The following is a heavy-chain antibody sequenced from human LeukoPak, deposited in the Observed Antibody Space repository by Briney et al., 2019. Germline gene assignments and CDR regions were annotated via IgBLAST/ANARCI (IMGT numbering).Heavy chain of an antibody. J-gene: IGHJ4*02. CDR3: ARDSWTTVTTFDY. V-gene: IGHV1-18*01. Sequence: ASVKVSCKASGYTFTNYGISWVRQAPGQGLEWMGWISAYNGNTNYTQKLQGRVTMTTDTSTNTAYMELRSLRSDDTAVYYCARDSWTTVTTFDYWGQGTLVTVSS. D-gene: IGHD4-17*01. CDR1: GYTFTNYG. CDR2: ISAYNGNT.